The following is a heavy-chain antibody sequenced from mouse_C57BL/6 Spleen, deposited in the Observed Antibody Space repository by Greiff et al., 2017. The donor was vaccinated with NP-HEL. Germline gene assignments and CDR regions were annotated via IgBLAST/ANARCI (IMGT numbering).Heavy chain of an antibody. D-gene: IGHD2-2*01. Sequence: EVQLVESGPGLVKPSQSLSLTCSVTGYSITSGYYWNWIRQFPGNKLEWMGYISYDGSNNYNPSLKNRISITRDTSKNQFFLKLNSVTTEDTATYYCAGGDYGYAFDYWGQGTTLTVSS. CDR3: AGGDYGYAFDY. CDR1: GYSITSGYY. J-gene: IGHJ2*01. V-gene: IGHV3-6*01. CDR2: ISYDGSN.